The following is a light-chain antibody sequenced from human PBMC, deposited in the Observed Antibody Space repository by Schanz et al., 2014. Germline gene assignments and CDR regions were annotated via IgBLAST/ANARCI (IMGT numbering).Light chain of an antibody. V-gene: IGLV2-14*03. CDR1: SSDVGGYNY. CDR3: CSFAGSHVV. CDR2: DVS. J-gene: IGLJ2*01. Sequence: QSVLTQPASVSGSPGQSITISCTGTSSDVGGYNYVSWYQQYPGKAPKLMIYDVSNRPSGVSNRFSGSKSGNTASLTISGLQAEDEAHYYCCSFAGSHVVFGGGTKLTVL.